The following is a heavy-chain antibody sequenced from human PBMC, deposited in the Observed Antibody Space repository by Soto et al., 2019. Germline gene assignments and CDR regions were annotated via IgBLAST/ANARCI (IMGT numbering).Heavy chain of an antibody. CDR3: AKYSTGYSSGWHTFTAIDY. CDR1: VFTFSSYA. CDR2: ISGSGGST. D-gene: IGHD6-19*01. Sequence: GGSLRLSCAASVFTFSSYAMSWVRQAPGKGLEWVSAISGSGGSTYYADSVKGRFTISRDNSKNTLYLQMNSLRAEDTAVYYCAKYSTGYSSGWHTFTAIDYWGQGTLVTVSS. V-gene: IGHV3-23*01. J-gene: IGHJ4*02.